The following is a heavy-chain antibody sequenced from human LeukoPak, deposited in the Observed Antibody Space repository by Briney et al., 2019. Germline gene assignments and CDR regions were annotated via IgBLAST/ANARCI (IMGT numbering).Heavy chain of an antibody. J-gene: IGHJ5*02. CDR2: ISSSSSYI. Sequence: GGSLRLSCAASGFTFSSYSMNWLHQAPPKELEWVSSISSSSSYIYYADSVKGRFTISRDNAKNSLYLQMNSLRAEDTAVYYCARSPAGYSSNNWFDPWGQGTLVTVSS. D-gene: IGHD6-13*01. V-gene: IGHV3-21*01. CDR1: GFTFSSYS. CDR3: ARSPAGYSSNNWFDP.